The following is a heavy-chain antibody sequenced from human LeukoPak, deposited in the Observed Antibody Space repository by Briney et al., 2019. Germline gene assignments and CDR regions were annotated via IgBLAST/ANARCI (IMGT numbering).Heavy chain of an antibody. J-gene: IGHJ4*02. Sequence: ASVKVSCKASVGTFSSYAISWVRQAPGQGLEWMGRIIPILGIANYTQKLQGRVTITADKSTSTAYMELRRLRSEDTAVYYCAREGQYDSSGYYYLNGFDYWGQGTLVTASS. V-gene: IGHV1-69*04. CDR1: VGTFSSYA. D-gene: IGHD3-22*01. CDR2: IIPILGIA. CDR3: AREGQYDSSGYYYLNGFDY.